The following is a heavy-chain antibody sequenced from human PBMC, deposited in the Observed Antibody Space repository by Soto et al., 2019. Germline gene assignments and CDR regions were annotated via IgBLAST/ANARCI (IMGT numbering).Heavy chain of an antibody. CDR2: IYYSGST. J-gene: IGHJ4*02. D-gene: IGHD2-2*01. V-gene: IGHV4-30-4*07. Sequence: SETLSLTCAVSGVSISSGGYSWNWIRQPPGKGLEWIGYIYYSGSTYYNPSLKSRVTISVDTSKNQFSLKLTSVTAADTAVYYCARVPDYWGQGILVTVSS. CDR3: ARVPDY. CDR1: GVSISSGGYS.